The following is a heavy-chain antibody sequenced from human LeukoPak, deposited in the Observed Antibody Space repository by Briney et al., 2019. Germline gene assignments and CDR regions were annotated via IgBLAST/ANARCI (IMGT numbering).Heavy chain of an antibody. CDR1: GFTFSTYG. D-gene: IGHD3-10*01. J-gene: IGHJ3*02. Sequence: GGSLRLSCAASGFTFSTYGMHWVRQAPGKGLEWVAFIRYDGSNKYYADSVKGRFTISRDNAKNSLYLQMNSLRAEDTALYYCAKDRSLGYYYGSGSAPGAFDIWGQGTMVTVSS. V-gene: IGHV3-30*02. CDR3: AKDRSLGYYYGSGSAPGAFDI. CDR2: IRYDGSNK.